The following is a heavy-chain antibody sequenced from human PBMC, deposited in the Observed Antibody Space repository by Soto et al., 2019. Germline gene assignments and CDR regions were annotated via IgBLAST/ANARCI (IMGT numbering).Heavy chain of an antibody. CDR3: ARGKGTTYYDFWSGYSSFDY. D-gene: IGHD3-3*01. CDR1: GGSFSSYY. Sequence: SETLSLPCAVYGGSFSSYYWRWLRQPPGKGQEWIGEINHSGSTNYNPSLKSRVTITVDTSKNQFSLKLSSVTAVDTVVYYCARGKGTTYYDFWSGYSSFDYWGQGSLVTVSS. J-gene: IGHJ4*02. V-gene: IGHV4-34*01. CDR2: INHSGST.